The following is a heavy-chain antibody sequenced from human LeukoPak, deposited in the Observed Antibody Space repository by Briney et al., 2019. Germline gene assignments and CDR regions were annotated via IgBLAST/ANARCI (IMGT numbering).Heavy chain of an antibody. CDR2: MNPNSGNT. D-gene: IGHD6-13*01. Sequence: ASVKVSCKASGYTFTSYDINWVRQATGQGLEWMGWMNPNSGNTGYAQKFQGRVTMTRDTSISTAYMELSRLRSDDTAVYYCARVFVSSSWPNAFDIWGQGTMVTVSS. CDR3: ARVFVSSSWPNAFDI. CDR1: GYTFTSYD. J-gene: IGHJ3*02. V-gene: IGHV1-8*01.